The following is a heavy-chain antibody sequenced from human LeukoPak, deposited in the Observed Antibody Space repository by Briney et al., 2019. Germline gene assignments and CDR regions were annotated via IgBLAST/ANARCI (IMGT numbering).Heavy chain of an antibody. J-gene: IGHJ4*02. CDR3: ARGYGHNLRGVRAY. V-gene: IGHV4-34*01. Sequence: PGGSLRLSCGASGFTFSRPCMSWVRHPPGRGLEWTGEVNHSGDTKYTQSLKSRVTVSVDTSKNQFSLKVTSVTAADTAVYYCARGYGHNLRGVRAYWGQGTLVIVSS. CDR1: GFTFSRPC. D-gene: IGHD3-10*01. CDR2: VNHSGDT.